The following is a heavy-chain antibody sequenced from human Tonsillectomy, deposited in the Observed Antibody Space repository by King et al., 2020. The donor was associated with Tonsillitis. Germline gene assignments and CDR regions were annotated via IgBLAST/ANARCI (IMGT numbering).Heavy chain of an antibody. J-gene: IGHJ6*02. CDR3: ARDFGSGSYYEYYYYYGMDV. D-gene: IGHD3-10*01. CDR1: GFTVSSNY. CDR2: IYGGGST. Sequence: VQLVESGGGLVQPGGSLRLSCAASGFTVSSNYMSWVRQAPGKGLEWVSVIYGGGSTYYADSVKGRFTISRDNSKNTLYLQMNSLRAEDTAVYYCARDFGSGSYYEYYYYYGMDVWGQGPTVTVSS. V-gene: IGHV3-66*01.